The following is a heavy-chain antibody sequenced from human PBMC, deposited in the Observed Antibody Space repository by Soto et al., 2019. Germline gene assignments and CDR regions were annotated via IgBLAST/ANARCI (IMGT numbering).Heavy chain of an antibody. J-gene: IGHJ6*03. CDR3: ASRGHVAVAGTTLYYYYYMDV. CDR1: GFTFSDYY. CDR2: ISSSGSTI. Sequence: GGSLRLSCAASGFTFSDYYMSWIRQAPGKGLEWVSYISSSGSTIYYADSVKGRFTISRDNAKNSLYLQMNSLRAEDTAVYYCASRGHVAVAGTTLYYYYYMDVWGKGTTVTVSS. V-gene: IGHV3-11*01. D-gene: IGHD6-19*01.